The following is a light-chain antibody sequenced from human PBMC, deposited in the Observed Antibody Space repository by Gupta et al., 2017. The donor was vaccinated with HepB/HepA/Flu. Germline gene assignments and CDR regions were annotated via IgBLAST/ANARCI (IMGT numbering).Light chain of an antibody. Sequence: YELTQPPSVSVSPGQTARITGSGDALAKQYFYWYQQRPGQAPVLVIYKDSMRRSGFPERFSGSSSGTTVTLTISGVQAEDGADYYCHSADSSGTYVVFGGGTKLTVL. CDR3: HSADSSGTYVV. CDR2: KDS. V-gene: IGLV3-25*02. CDR1: ALAKQY. J-gene: IGLJ3*02.